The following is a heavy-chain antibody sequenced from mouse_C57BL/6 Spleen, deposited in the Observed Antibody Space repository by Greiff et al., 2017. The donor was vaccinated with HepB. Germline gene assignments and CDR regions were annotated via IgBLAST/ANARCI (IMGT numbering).Heavy chain of an antibody. CDR1: GFTFSSYA. D-gene: IGHD1-1*01. Sequence: EVMLVESGEGLVKPGGSLKLSCAASGFTFSSYAMSWVRQTPEKRLEWVAYISSGGDYIYYADTVKGRFTISRDNARNTLYLQMSSLKSEDTAMYYCTRLPLLYYGYFDYWGQGTTLTVSS. J-gene: IGHJ2*01. V-gene: IGHV5-9-1*02. CDR2: ISSGGDYI. CDR3: TRLPLLYYGYFDY.